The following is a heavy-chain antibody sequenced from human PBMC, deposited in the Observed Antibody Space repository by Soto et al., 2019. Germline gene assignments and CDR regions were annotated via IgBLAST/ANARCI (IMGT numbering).Heavy chain of an antibody. V-gene: IGHV4-31*03. CDR3: ARASSHDFWSGYRLDL. Sequence: TSETLSLTCTVSGGSISSGNYYWTWIRQHPGKGLEWVGYMYYSGSTYYNPSLKSRVTISIDTSKNQFSLKLRSVTAADTAVYYCARASSHDFWSGYRLDLWGQGTLVTVSS. J-gene: IGHJ4*02. CDR1: GGSISSGNYY. D-gene: IGHD3-3*01. CDR2: MYYSGST.